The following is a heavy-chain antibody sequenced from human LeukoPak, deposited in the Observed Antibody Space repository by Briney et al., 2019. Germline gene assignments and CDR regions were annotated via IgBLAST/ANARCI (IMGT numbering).Heavy chain of an antibody. D-gene: IGHD4-23*01. CDR3: ARVIRTTVAYFDY. CDR1: GGSFSGYY. V-gene: IGHV4-34*01. Sequence: SETLSLTCAVYGGSFSGYYWSWIRQPPGKGLEWIGEINHSGSTNYNPSLKSRVTISVDTSKNQFSLKLSSVTAADTAVYYCARVIRTTVAYFDYWGQGTLVTVSS. J-gene: IGHJ4*02. CDR2: INHSGST.